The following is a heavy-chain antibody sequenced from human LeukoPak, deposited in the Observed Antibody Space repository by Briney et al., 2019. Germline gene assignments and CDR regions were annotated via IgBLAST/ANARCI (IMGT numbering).Heavy chain of an antibody. CDR2: ISYDGSNK. J-gene: IGHJ4*02. CDR1: GFTFSSYA. V-gene: IGHV3-30*04. CDR3: ARGVAVALDY. Sequence: PGGSLRLSCAASGFTFSSYAMHWVRQAPGKGLEWVAVISYDGSNKYYADSVKGRFTISRDNSKNTLYLQMNSLRAEDTAVYYCARGVAVALDYWGQGTLVTVSS. D-gene: IGHD6-19*01.